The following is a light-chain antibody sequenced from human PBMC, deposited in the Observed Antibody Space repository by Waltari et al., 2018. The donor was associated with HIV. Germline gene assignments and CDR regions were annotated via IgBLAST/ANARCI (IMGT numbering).Light chain of an antibody. J-gene: IGLJ3*02. CDR3: QSYDTSLSGVV. CDR1: SANNGTGYE. CDR2: GDC. V-gene: IGLV1-40*01. Sequence: QSVLTQPPSLSGAPGQRVTISCTGRSANNGTGYEVHWYQQLPGTAPKLLICGDCNRPSGVPDRFSGSKAGTSASLAITGLQAEDEAVYYCQSYDTSLSGVVFGGGTKLTVL.